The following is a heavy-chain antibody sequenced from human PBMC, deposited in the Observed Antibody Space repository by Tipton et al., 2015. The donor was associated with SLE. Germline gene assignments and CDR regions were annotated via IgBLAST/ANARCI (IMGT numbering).Heavy chain of an antibody. V-gene: IGHV3-48*01. CDR2: ISSSSSTM. CDR1: GFTFSSYS. Sequence: SLRLSCAASGFTFSSYSMNWVRQAPGKGLEWVSYISSSSSTMYYADSVKGRFTISRDNAKNSLYLQMNSLRAEDTAVYYCANSRERRPTYYYYGMDVWGQGTTVTVSS. J-gene: IGHJ6*02. CDR3: ANSRERRPTYYYYGMDV. D-gene: IGHD1-1*01.